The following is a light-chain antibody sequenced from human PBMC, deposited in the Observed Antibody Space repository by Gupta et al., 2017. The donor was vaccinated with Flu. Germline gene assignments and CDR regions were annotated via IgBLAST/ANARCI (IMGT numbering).Light chain of an antibody. Sequence: DIVMTQSPNSLAVSLGARATINCTSSQSILYNSNNRNFLVWYQQKPGQPPKMLIYWASSRESGVPDRFSGSGSGTDFSLTISNLQAEDVAVYYCQQFYATPYTLGQGTKLDIK. CDR1: QSILYNSNNRNF. CDR2: WAS. CDR3: QQFYATPYT. V-gene: IGKV4-1*01. J-gene: IGKJ2*01.